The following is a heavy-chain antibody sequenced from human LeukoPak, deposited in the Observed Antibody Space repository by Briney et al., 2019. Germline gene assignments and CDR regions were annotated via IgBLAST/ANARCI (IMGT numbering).Heavy chain of an antibody. J-gene: IGHJ4*02. V-gene: IGHV4-4*07. CDR2: IYTSGST. D-gene: IGHD1-26*01. CDR3: ARMTRVGALFDY. Sequence: ETLSLTCTVSGGSISSYYWSRIRQPAGKGLEWIGRIYTSGSTNYNPSLKSRVTMSVDTSKNQFSLKLSSVTAADTAVYYCARMTRVGALFDYWGQGTLVTVSS. CDR1: GGSISSYY.